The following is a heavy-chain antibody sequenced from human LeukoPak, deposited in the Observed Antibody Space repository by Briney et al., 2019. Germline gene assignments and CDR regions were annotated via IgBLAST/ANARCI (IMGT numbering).Heavy chain of an antibody. J-gene: IGHJ4*02. D-gene: IGHD2-15*01. CDR2: IHIYRGNT. V-gene: IGHV1-18*01. Sequence: ASVKVSCKASGYSSTNYGISWVRQAPGQGLEWMGWIHIYRGNTNYAQKFQGRVTMTTDTSTSTVYMEVRGLRSDDTAMYYCARAGGYCGRISCPYYFDYWGQASLVAVSS. CDR3: ARAGGYCGRISCPYYFDY. CDR1: GYSSTNYG.